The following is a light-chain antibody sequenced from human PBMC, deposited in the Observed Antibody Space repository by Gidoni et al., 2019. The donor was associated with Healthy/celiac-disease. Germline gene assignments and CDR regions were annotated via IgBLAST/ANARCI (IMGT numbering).Light chain of an antibody. CDR3: QQGT. CDR1: QSVSSSY. CDR2: GAS. J-gene: IGKJ1*01. V-gene: IGKV3-20*01. Sequence: IVLTQSPGTLSLSPGERATLSCRASQSVSSSYLDWYQQKPGQAPRLLIYGASSRATGIPDRFSGSGSGTDFTLTISRLEPEDFAVYYCQQGTFXQXTKVEIK.